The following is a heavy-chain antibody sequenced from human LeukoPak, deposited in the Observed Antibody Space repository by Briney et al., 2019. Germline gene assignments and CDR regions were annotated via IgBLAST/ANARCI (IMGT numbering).Heavy chain of an antibody. D-gene: IGHD2-21*02. Sequence: TGRSLRLSCAASGFTFSSYAMHWVRQAPGKGLEWVAVISYDGSNKYYADSVKGRFTISRDNSKNTLYLQMNSLRAEDTAVYYCATPVVVTARGGQGTLVTVSS. J-gene: IGHJ4*02. CDR3: ATPVVVTAR. CDR2: ISYDGSNK. V-gene: IGHV3-30*01. CDR1: GFTFSSYA.